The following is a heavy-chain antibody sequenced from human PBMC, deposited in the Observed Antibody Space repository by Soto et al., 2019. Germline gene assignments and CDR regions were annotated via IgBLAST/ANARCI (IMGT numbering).Heavy chain of an antibody. CDR1: GYTFTSYG. Sequence: ASVKVSCKASGYTFTSYGISWVRQAPGQGLEWMGWISAYNGNTNYAQKIQGRVTMTTDTSTSTAYMELRSLRSDDTAVYYCARNPGRSSFERSFDYWGQGTLVTVSS. CDR3: ARNPGRSSFERSFDY. D-gene: IGHD6-13*01. J-gene: IGHJ4*02. V-gene: IGHV1-18*01. CDR2: ISAYNGNT.